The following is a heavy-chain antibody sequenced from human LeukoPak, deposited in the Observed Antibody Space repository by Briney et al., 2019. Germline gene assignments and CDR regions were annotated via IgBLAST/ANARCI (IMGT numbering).Heavy chain of an antibody. D-gene: IGHD3-9*01. CDR1: GYAFTGYN. CDR2: INPNSGGT. V-gene: IGHV1-2*02. Sequence: ASVKVSCKASGYAFTGYNMLWVRQAPGQGLEWMGWINPNSGGTNYAQKFQGRVTMTRDTSISTAYMELSRLTSDDTAVYYCARWFTITSGDYDILTGSYHGGMDVWGQGTTVTVSS. CDR3: ARWFTITSGDYDILTGSYHGGMDV. J-gene: IGHJ6*02.